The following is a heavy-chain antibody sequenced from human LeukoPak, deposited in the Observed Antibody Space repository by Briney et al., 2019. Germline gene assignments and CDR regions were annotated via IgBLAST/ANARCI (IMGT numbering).Heavy chain of an antibody. V-gene: IGHV3-30-3*01. J-gene: IGHJ3*02. Sequence: PGRSLRLSCAASGFTFSNYFIHCVRQAPGNGLEWVADIASDGSHTFYVESVKGRFTISRDNSKNTLYLQMNSLGPEDTAVYFCARERQDTVIHSGAFDIWGQGTMVTVSS. CDR2: IASDGSHT. CDR3: ARERQDTVIHSGAFDI. CDR1: GFTFSNYF. D-gene: IGHD2-21*02.